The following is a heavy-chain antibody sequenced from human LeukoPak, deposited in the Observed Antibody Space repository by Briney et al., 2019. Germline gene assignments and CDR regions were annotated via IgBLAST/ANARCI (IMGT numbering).Heavy chain of an antibody. Sequence: SETLSLTCTVSGGSISSYYWSWIRQPPGKGLEWIGYIYYSGSTNYNPSLKSRVTISVDTSKNQFSLKLSSVTAADTAVYYCTRVPYISSSPAFDYWGQGTLVTVSS. V-gene: IGHV4-59*01. CDR2: IYYSGST. D-gene: IGHD6-6*01. J-gene: IGHJ4*02. CDR1: GGSISSYY. CDR3: TRVPYISSSPAFDY.